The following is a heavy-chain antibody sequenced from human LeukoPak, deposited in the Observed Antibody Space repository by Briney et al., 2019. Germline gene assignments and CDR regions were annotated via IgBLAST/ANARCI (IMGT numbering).Heavy chain of an antibody. Sequence: ASETLSLTCTVSGGSISSYYWSWIRQPPGKGLEWIGYIYYSGSTNYNPSLKSRVTISVDTSKNQFSLKLSSVTAADTAVYYCARVSGNRWFGELFTWFDPWGQGTLVTVSS. J-gene: IGHJ5*02. CDR3: ARVSGNRWFGELFTWFDP. CDR1: GGSISSYY. CDR2: IYYSGST. V-gene: IGHV4-59*08. D-gene: IGHD3-10*01.